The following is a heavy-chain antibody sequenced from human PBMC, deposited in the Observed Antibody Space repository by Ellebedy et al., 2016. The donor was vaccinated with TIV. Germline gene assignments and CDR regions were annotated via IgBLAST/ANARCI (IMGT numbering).Heavy chain of an antibody. CDR1: GGSFSGYY. D-gene: IGHD2-21*02. Sequence: MPSETLSLTCAVYGGSFSGYYWSWIRQPPGKGLEWIGEINHSGSTNYNPSLKSRVTISVDTSKNQFSLKLSSVTAADTAVYYCDLVHSCGGDCYSDYWGQGTLVTVSS. CDR3: DLVHSCGGDCYSDY. CDR2: INHSGST. J-gene: IGHJ4*02. V-gene: IGHV4-34*01.